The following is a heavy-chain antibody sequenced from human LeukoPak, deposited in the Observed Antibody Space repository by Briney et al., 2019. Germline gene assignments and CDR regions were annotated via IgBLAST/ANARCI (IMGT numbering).Heavy chain of an antibody. CDR2: IRGNGGTT. J-gene: IGHJ4*02. CDR1: GFTFSSYD. Sequence: GGSLRLSCAASGFTFSSYDMQWVRQAPGKGLEYVSSIRGNGGTTNYANTVKGRFTISRDNSKNTLYLQMGSLRAEDMAVYYCARDGARYSGSYYNDYWGQGTLVTVSS. V-gene: IGHV3-64*01. D-gene: IGHD1-26*01. CDR3: ARDGARYSGSYYNDY.